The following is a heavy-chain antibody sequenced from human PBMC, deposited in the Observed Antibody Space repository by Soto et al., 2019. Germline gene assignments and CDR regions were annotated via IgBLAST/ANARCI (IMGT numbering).Heavy chain of an antibody. CDR2: IWYDGSNK. Sequence: GGSLRLSCAASGFTFSSYGMHWVRQAPGKGLEWVAVIWYDGSNKYYADSVKGRFTISRDNSKNTLYLQMNSLRAEDTAVYYCARGEWLALSWLSPSYYYYYGMDVWGQGTTVTVSS. D-gene: IGHD6-19*01. CDR1: GFTFSSYG. CDR3: ARGEWLALSWLSPSYYYYYGMDV. V-gene: IGHV3-33*01. J-gene: IGHJ6*02.